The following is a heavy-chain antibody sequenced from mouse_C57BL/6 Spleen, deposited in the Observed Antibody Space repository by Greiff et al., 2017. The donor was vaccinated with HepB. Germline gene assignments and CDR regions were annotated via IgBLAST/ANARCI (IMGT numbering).Heavy chain of an antibody. CDR1: GYAFSSYW. D-gene: IGHD1-1*01. J-gene: IGHJ4*01. V-gene: IGHV1-80*01. CDR2: IYPGDGDT. Sequence: QVQLKESGAELVKPGASVKISCKASGYAFSSYWMNWVKQRPGKGLEWIGQIYPGDGDTNYNGKFKGKATLTADKSSSTAYMQLSSLTSEDSAVYFCARPRGSSPLYAMDYWGQGTSVTVSS. CDR3: ARPRGSSPLYAMDY.